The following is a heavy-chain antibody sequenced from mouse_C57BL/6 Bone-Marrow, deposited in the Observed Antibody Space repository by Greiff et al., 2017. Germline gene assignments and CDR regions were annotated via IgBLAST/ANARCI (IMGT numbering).Heavy chain of an antibody. J-gene: IGHJ2*03. Sequence: VQLQESGAELVRPGASVTLSCKASGYTFTDYEMHWVKQTPVHGLEWIGAIDPETGGTAYNQKFKGTAILTADKSSSTSYMELRSLTSEDSAVYSCTRDHYGSSYGGQGTGLTVS. V-gene: IGHV1-15*01. CDR3: TRDHYGSSY. CDR1: GYTFTDYE. CDR2: IDPETGGT. D-gene: IGHD1-1*01.